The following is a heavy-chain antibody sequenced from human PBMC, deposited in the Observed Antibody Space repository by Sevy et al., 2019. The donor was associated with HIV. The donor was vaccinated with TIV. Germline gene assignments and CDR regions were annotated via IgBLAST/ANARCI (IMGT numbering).Heavy chain of an antibody. CDR3: ARDLNPIAVAGTGYFDY. Sequence: ASVKVSCKASGYTFTGYYMHWVRQAPGQGLEWMGWINPNSGGTNYAQKFQGRVTMTRETSISTAYMELSRLRSADTAVYYCARDLNPIAVAGTGYFDYWGQGTLVTVSS. J-gene: IGHJ4*02. CDR2: INPNSGGT. CDR1: GYTFTGYY. V-gene: IGHV1-2*02. D-gene: IGHD6-19*01.